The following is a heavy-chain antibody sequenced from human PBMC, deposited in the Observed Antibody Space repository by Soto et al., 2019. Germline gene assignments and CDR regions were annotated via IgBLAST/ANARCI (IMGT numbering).Heavy chain of an antibody. D-gene: IGHD3-3*01. CDR1: GFTFSRYE. CDR3: ARGTTYDCLSDYYTHSFDD. Sequence: GGSVRLSRAASGFTFSRYEMNWVRQSPGGRVEWVSYISREXTIIDDGAWVKGRFTTSRDNAKNSLSLKMNSLRAEQTAVYYCARGTTYDCLSDYYTHSFDDWAQGTLVTVSS. CDR2: ISREXTII. J-gene: IGHJ4*02. V-gene: IGHV3-48*03.